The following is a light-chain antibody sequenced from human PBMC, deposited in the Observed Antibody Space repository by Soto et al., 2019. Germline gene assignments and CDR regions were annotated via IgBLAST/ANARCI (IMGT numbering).Light chain of an antibody. CDR1: ESVSSN. V-gene: IGKV3-15*01. CDR3: HQYNKWPRT. Sequence: EIVMTQSPAALSVSPGERVTLSCRASESVSSNLAWYQQRPDQTPRLLIYGASIRAPDIPARFSGSGSGTEFTLAISSLQSEDFAVYYCHQYNKWPRTFGQGTKLEIK. CDR2: GAS. J-gene: IGKJ2*01.